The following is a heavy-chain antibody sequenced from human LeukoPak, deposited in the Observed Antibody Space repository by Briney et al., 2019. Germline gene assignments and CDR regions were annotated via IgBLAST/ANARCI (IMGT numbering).Heavy chain of an antibody. V-gene: IGHV3-21*01. Sequence: PGGSLRLSCAASGFTFSSHSMNWVRQAPGKGLEWVSSISSSSSYIYYADSVKGRFTISRDNAKNSLYLQMNSLRAEDTAVYYCARVPPQYYDFWSGPSYYYYMDVWGKGTTVTVSS. CDR1: GFTFSSHS. CDR2: ISSSSSYI. D-gene: IGHD3-3*01. J-gene: IGHJ6*03. CDR3: ARVPPQYYDFWSGPSYYYYMDV.